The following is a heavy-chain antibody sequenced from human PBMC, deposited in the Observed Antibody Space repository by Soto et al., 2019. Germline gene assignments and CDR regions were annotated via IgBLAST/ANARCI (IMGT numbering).Heavy chain of an antibody. Sequence: GGSRRLSSAASGFTFGSYAMSLVRQAPGKGLEWVSAISGSGGSTYYADSVKGRFTISRDNSKNTLYLQMNSLRAEDTAVYYCAKAVMITFGGVIASGYMDVWGKGTTVTVSS. CDR2: ISGSGGST. CDR3: AKAVMITFGGVIASGYMDV. D-gene: IGHD3-16*02. J-gene: IGHJ6*03. CDR1: GFTFGSYA. V-gene: IGHV3-23*01.